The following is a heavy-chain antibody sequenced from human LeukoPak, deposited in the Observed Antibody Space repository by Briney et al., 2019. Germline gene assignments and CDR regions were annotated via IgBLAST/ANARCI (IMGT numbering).Heavy chain of an antibody. CDR2: FDPEEGET. D-gene: IGHD2-2*01. Sequence: ASVKVSCKVSGYTLTELSMHWVRQAPGKGLEWMGGFDPEEGETIYAQKFQGRVTLTEDTSTDTAYMEMRRLRSEDTGVYYSARDLDVGVPAASGFHYWGQGTLVTVSS. V-gene: IGHV1-24*01. CDR3: ARDLDVGVPAASGFHY. CDR1: GYTLTELS. J-gene: IGHJ4*02.